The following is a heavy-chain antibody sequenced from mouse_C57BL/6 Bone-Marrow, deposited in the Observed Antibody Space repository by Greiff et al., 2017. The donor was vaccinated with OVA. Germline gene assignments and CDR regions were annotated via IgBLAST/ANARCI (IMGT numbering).Heavy chain of an antibody. CDR1: GYSITSGYY. J-gene: IGHJ3*01. V-gene: IGHV3-6*01. Sequence: EVQVVESGPGLVKPSQSLSLTCSVTGYSITSGYYWNWIRQFPGNKLEWMGYISYDGSNNYNPSLKNRISITRDTSKNQFFLKLNSVTTEDTATYYCARDPGKGELAYWGQGTLVTVSA. CDR2: ISYDGSN. CDR3: ARDPGKGELAY.